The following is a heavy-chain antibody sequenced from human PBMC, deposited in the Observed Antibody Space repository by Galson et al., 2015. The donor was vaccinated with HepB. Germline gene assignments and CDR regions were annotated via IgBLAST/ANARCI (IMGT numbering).Heavy chain of an antibody. V-gene: IGHV3-23*01. J-gene: IGHJ4*02. D-gene: IGHD5-24*01. Sequence: LRLSCAASGFTFWAYVLSWVRQAPGKGPEWVASIGGSGGDIYYADSVKGRFTISRDNSKNTLYLQMKSLGAEDTAVYYCAKAMATILGFNYFDSWGQGTLAIVSS. CDR3: AKAMATILGFNYFDS. CDR1: GFTFWAYV. CDR2: IGGSGGDI.